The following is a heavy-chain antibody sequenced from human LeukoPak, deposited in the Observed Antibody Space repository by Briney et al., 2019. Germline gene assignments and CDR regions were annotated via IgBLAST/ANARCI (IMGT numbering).Heavy chain of an antibody. D-gene: IGHD5-12*01. Sequence: GGSLRLSCAASGFTFSSYAMSWVRQAPGKGLEWVSAISGSGGSTYYADSVKGRFTISRDNSKNTLYLQMNSLRAEDTAVYYCAKDQGSIVATMGSYYFDYWGQGTLVTVSS. CDR3: AKDQGSIVATMGSYYFDY. J-gene: IGHJ4*02. CDR2: ISGSGGST. V-gene: IGHV3-23*01. CDR1: GFTFSSYA.